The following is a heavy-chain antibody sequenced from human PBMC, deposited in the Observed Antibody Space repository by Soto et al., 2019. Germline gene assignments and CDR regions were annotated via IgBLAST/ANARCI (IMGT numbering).Heavy chain of an antibody. CDR1: GGSISSGDYY. CDR3: ARRADGYGDYAEFDP. V-gene: IGHV4-30-4*01. J-gene: IGHJ5*02. Sequence: PSETLSLTCTVSGGSISSGDYYWSWIRQPPGKGLKWIGYIYYSGSTYYNPSLKSRVTISVDTSKNQFSLKLSSVTAADTAVYYCARRADGYGDYAEFDPWGQGTLVTVSS. CDR2: IYYSGST. D-gene: IGHD4-17*01.